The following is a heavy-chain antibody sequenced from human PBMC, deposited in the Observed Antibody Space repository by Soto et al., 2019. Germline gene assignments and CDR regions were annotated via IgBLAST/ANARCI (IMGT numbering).Heavy chain of an antibody. CDR3: ARFSVGHYNSSGYYFVDL. CDR1: GGSISSRGYY. CDR2: IYYSGIT. V-gene: IGHV4-31*03. Sequence: QVQLQESGPRLVKPSQTLSLTCTVSGGSISSRGYYWTWIRQHPGKGLEWIGYIYYSGITYYSPSLKSRVSISIDTSKNQFSLNLNSVAAADTAVYYCARFSVGHYNSSGYYFVDLWGQGTLVTVSS. J-gene: IGHJ5*02. D-gene: IGHD3-22*01.